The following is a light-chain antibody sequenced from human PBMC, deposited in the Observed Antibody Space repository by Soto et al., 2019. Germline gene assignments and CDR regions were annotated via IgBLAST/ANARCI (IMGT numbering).Light chain of an antibody. Sequence: EIVMTQSPATLSLSPGERATLSCRASQSVSTYFAWYQQKPGQAPRLLIYGASTRATGIPARFSGSGSGAEFTLTISSLQSEDFAVYFCQQYNNWPPTFGQGTTGDIK. J-gene: IGKJ1*01. CDR2: GAS. V-gene: IGKV3-15*01. CDR1: QSVSTY. CDR3: QQYNNWPPT.